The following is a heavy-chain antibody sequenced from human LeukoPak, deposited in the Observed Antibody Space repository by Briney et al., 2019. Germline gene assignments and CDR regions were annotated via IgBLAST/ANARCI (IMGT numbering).Heavy chain of an antibody. D-gene: IGHD3-16*02. CDR2: ITSSGSAT. V-gene: IGHV3-23*01. J-gene: IGHJ4*02. Sequence: GGSLRLSCAASGFTFSKNAMSWVRQAPGKGLEWGSSITSSGSATCYADSVTGRFTISRDNSKNTLYLQMNGLRAEDTAVYYCARGVDVWGNYRQYYFDYWGQETLVTVSS. CDR1: GFTFSKNA. CDR3: ARGVDVWGNYRQYYFDY.